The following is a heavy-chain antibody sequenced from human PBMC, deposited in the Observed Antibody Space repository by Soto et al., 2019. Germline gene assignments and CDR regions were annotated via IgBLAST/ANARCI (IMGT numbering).Heavy chain of an antibody. Sequence: PSETLSLTCTVSGGSISSGGYYWSWIRQHPGKGLEWIGYIYYSGSTYYNPSLKSRVTISVDTSKNQFSLKLSSVTAADTAVYYCARGIFGVVIQYYFDYRGQGTLVTASS. V-gene: IGHV4-31*03. CDR3: ARGIFGVVIQYYFDY. D-gene: IGHD3-3*01. CDR1: GGSISSGGYY. J-gene: IGHJ4*02. CDR2: IYYSGST.